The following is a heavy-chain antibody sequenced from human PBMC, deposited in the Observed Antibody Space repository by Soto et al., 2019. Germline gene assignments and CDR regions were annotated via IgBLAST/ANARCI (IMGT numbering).Heavy chain of an antibody. Sequence: GGSLILSWAASGFTFSSYAMSWVRQAPGKGLEWVSAISGSGGSTYYADSVKGRFTISRDNSKNTLYLQMNSLRAEDTAVYYCAKIGEPYYYDSSGSYFDYWGQGTLVTVSS. CDR2: ISGSGGST. CDR3: AKIGEPYYYDSSGSYFDY. J-gene: IGHJ4*02. D-gene: IGHD3-22*01. CDR1: GFTFSSYA. V-gene: IGHV3-23*01.